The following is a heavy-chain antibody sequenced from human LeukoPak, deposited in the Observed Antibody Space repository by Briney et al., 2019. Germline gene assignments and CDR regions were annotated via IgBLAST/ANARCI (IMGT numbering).Heavy chain of an antibody. CDR2: ISAYNGNT. CDR1: GYTFTSYG. CDR3: ARARSGRSGNEFGY. J-gene: IGHJ4*02. V-gene: IGHV1-18*01. Sequence: ASVKVSCEASGYTFTSYGVSWVRQAPGQGLEWMGWISAYNGNTNYAQKLQGRVTMTTDTSTSTAYMELRSLRSDDTAVYYCARARSGRSGNEFGYWGQGTLVTVSS. D-gene: IGHD5-12*01.